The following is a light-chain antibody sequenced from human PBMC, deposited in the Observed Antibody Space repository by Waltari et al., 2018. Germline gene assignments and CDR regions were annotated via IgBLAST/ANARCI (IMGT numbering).Light chain of an antibody. V-gene: IGLV1-40*01. Sequence: QSVLTQPPSVSGAPGPRVTISYTGSGSNIGACSDVHWYQQLPRAAPKLLIYGSTSRPLGVPARFFGSTSGTSASLAITGLQAEDEADYYCQSYDTSLSVVFGGGTKLTVL. CDR1: GSNIGACSD. CDR2: GST. CDR3: QSYDTSLSVV. J-gene: IGLJ3*02.